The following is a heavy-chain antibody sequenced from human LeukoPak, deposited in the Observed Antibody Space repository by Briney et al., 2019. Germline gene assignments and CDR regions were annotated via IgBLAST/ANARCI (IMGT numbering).Heavy chain of an antibody. CDR3: AKDSRGWLCNFDY. V-gene: IGHV3-48*01. D-gene: IGHD2-2*01. CDR2: IDGSSSTI. CDR1: GFTFSSYS. Sequence: GGSLRLSCATSGFTFSSYSMSWVRQAPGKGLEWVSYIDGSSSTIYYADSVKGRFTISRDNSKNTLYLQMNSLRAEDTAVYYCAKDSRGWLCNFDYWGPGTLVTVSS. J-gene: IGHJ4*02.